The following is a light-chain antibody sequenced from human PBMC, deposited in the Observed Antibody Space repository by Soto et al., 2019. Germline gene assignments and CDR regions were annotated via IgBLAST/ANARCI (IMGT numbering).Light chain of an antibody. V-gene: IGKV1-39*01. Sequence: DIQMTQSPSSLSASVGDRVTITCRASQSISSYLNWYQQKPGKAPKLLIYAASSLQSGVPSRFSGSGSGTDFTLTISSLQPEDFATYYCQQSYTTLWTFGQGTKVEIX. CDR3: QQSYTTLWT. CDR2: AAS. CDR1: QSISSY. J-gene: IGKJ1*01.